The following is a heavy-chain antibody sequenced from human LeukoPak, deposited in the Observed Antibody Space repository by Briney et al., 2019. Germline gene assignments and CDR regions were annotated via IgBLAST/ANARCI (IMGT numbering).Heavy chain of an antibody. CDR2: INHSGST. CDR1: GGSFSGYY. Sequence: SETLSLTCAVYGGSFSGYYWSWIRQPPGKGLEWIGEINHSGSTNYNPSLKSRVTISVDTSKNQFSLKLSSVTAADTAVYYCAGCYGSGSPLDYWGQGTLVTVSS. D-gene: IGHD3-10*01. CDR3: AGCYGSGSPLDY. J-gene: IGHJ4*02. V-gene: IGHV4-34*01.